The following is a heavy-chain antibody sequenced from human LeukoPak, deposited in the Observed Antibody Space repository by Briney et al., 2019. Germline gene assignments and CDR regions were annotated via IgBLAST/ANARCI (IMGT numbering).Heavy chain of an antibody. Sequence: ASVKVSCKASGYTLTDYHIHWVRQAPGQGLEWMGWINPNNGATNYPQKFQGRVTMTTDTSITTAYMELRSLTYDDTAVYYCARVEWIQDSRSGSYWGQGNLVHVSS. D-gene: IGHD3-3*01. CDR3: ARVEWIQDSRSGSY. V-gene: IGHV1-2*02. CDR2: INPNNGAT. J-gene: IGHJ4*02. CDR1: GYTLTDYH.